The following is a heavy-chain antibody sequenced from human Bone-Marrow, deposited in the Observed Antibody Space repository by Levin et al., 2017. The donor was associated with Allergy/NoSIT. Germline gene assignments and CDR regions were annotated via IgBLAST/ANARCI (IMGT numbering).Heavy chain of an antibody. D-gene: IGHD7-27*01. CDR1: GFTFSNFG. CDR2: ISHDGNIK. V-gene: IGHV3-33*01. CDR3: ATEEGYANWGDY. Sequence: GESLKISCEASGFTFSNFGMHWVRQAPGKGLEWVALISHDGNIKMYADSVKGRFTISRDNSKSTMYLQMDSLRAEDTAVFYCATEEGYANWGDYWGQGTVVTVSS. J-gene: IGHJ4*02.